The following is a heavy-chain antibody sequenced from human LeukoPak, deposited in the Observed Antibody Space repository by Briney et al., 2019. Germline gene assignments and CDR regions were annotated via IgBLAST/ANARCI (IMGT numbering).Heavy chain of an antibody. CDR3: ARRASTMIVVVNWFDP. V-gene: IGHV4-34*01. D-gene: IGHD3-22*01. CDR2: INHSGST. Sequence: PSETLSLTCAVYGGSFSGYYWSWIRQPPGKGLEWIGEINHSGSTNYNPSLKSRVTISVDTSKNQFSLKLSSVTAADTAVYYCARRASTMIVVVNWFDPWGQGTLVTVSS. CDR1: GGSFSGYY. J-gene: IGHJ5*02.